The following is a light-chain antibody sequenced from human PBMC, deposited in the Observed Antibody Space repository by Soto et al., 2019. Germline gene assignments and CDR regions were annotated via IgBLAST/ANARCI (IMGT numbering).Light chain of an antibody. CDR3: AAWDDSLNGPV. V-gene: IGLV1-44*01. Sequence: QSVLTQPPSASGTPGQTVTISCSGSSSNIGLNDVHWYRQLLGTAPQILIYDTNQQATGVPDRFSGSRSGTSASLAIHGLQSEDEADYHCAAWDDSLNGPVFGGGTKVTVL. CDR1: SSNIGLND. CDR2: DTN. J-gene: IGLJ2*01.